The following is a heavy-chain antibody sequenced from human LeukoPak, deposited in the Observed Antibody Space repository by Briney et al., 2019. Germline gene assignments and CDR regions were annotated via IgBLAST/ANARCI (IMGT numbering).Heavy chain of an antibody. CDR3: ARDPFYDSSGIFDY. CDR1: GFNFDDFA. V-gene: IGHV3-43D*04. J-gene: IGHJ4*02. CDR2: ISWDGDSI. Sequence: GGSLRLSCAASGFNFDDFAMHWVRQAPGKGLEWVSLISWDGDSIYYANSVKGRFTISRDNAKNSLYLQMNSLRAEDTAVYYCARDPFYDSSGIFDYWGQGTLVTVSS. D-gene: IGHD3-22*01.